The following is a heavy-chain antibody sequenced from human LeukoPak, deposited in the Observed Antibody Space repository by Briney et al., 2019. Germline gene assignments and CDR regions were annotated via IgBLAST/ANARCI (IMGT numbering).Heavy chain of an antibody. CDR1: GGSISSYY. Sequence: SETLSLTCTVSGGSISSYYWSWIRQPQGKGLEWIGYIYYSGSTNYNPSLKSRVTISVDTSKNQFSLKLSSVTAADTAVYYCARLGYCSGGSCYPEYYFDYWGQGTLVTVSS. J-gene: IGHJ4*02. CDR3: ARLGYCSGGSCYPEYYFDY. D-gene: IGHD2-15*01. CDR2: IYYSGST. V-gene: IGHV4-59*08.